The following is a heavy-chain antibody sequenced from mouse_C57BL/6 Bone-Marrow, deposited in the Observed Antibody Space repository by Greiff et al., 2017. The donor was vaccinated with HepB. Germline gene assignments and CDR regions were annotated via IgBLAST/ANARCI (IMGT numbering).Heavy chain of an antibody. CDR1: GYTFTDYY. J-gene: IGHJ2*01. CDR3: ARRRITTVAVDY. CDR2: INPNNGGN. Sequence: VQLQQSGPELVKPGDSVKISCKASGYTFTDYYMNWVKQSHGKSLEWIGDINPNNGGNSYNQKFKGKATLTVDKSSSKAYMELRSLTSEDSAVYYCARRRITTVAVDYWGQGTTLTVSS. V-gene: IGHV1-26*01. D-gene: IGHD1-1*01.